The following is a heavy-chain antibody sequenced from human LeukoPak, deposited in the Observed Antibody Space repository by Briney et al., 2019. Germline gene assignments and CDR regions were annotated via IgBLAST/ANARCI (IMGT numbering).Heavy chain of an antibody. Sequence: GGSLRLSCAASGFTFSSYWMSWVRQAPGKGLEWVANINLDGSMKYYVDSVKGRFTISRDNAKNSLYLQMNSLRAEDTAVYYCAELGITMIGGVWGKGTTVTISS. CDR2: INLDGSMK. D-gene: IGHD3-10*02. V-gene: IGHV3-7*01. J-gene: IGHJ6*04. CDR3: AELGITMIGGV. CDR1: GFTFSSYW.